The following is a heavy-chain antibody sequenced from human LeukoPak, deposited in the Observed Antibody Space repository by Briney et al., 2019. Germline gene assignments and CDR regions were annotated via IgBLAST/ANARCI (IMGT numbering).Heavy chain of an antibody. V-gene: IGHV3-66*01. D-gene: IGHD3-9*01. Sequence: GRSLRLSCAASGFTVSSNYMSWVRQAPGKGLEWVSVIYSGGSTYYADSVKGRFTISRDNSKNTLYLQMNSLRAEDTAVYYCARDAYYDILTGYYRYGMDVWGQGTTVTVSS. J-gene: IGHJ6*02. CDR2: IYSGGST. CDR3: ARDAYYDILTGYYRYGMDV. CDR1: GFTVSSNY.